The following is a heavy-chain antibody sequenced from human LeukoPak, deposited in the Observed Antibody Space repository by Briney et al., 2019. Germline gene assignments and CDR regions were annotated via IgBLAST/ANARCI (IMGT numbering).Heavy chain of an antibody. Sequence: PGGSLRLSCVASGFPFSSFAMTWVRQAPGKGLEWVSALSGSGGSANYADSVRDRFTISRDNSKNTLYLQMNSLRAEDTAVYYCTNFDYWGQGTLVTVSS. CDR3: TNFDY. CDR1: GFPFSSFA. CDR2: LSGSGGSA. J-gene: IGHJ4*02. V-gene: IGHV3-23*01.